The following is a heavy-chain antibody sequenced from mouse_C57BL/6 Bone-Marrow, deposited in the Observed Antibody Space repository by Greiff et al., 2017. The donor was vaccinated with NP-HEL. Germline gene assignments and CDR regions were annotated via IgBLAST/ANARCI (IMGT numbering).Heavy chain of an antibody. CDR3: ARRRWSYYAMDY. V-gene: IGHV1-26*01. CDR2: INPNNGGT. Sequence: VQLQQSGPELVKPGASVKISCKASGYTFTDYYMNWVKQSHGKSLEWIGDINPNNGGTSYNQKFKGKATLTVDKSSSTAYMELRSLTSEDSAVYYCARRRWSYYAMDYWGQGTSVTVSS. CDR1: GYTFTDYY. D-gene: IGHD2-3*01. J-gene: IGHJ4*01.